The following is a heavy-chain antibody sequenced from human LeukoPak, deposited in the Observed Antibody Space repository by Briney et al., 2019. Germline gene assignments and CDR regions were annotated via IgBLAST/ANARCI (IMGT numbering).Heavy chain of an antibody. V-gene: IGHV4-31*03. D-gene: IGHD1-26*01. CDR2: IYYSGST. CDR1: GGSTSSGGYY. J-gene: IGHJ4*02. Sequence: PSETLSLTCTVSGGSTSSGGYYWSWIRQHPGKGLEWIGYIYYSGSTYYSPSLKSRVSISVDTSKNQFSLMLTSVTAADTAVYYCAGVNSRVGFLFDHWGLGTLVTVSS. CDR3: AGVNSRVGFLFDH.